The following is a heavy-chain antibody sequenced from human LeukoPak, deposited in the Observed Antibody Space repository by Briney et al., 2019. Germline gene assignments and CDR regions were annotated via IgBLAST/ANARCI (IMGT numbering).Heavy chain of an antibody. J-gene: IGHJ6*02. CDR3: AREFSGYDYHHYYYYGMDV. Sequence: SQTLSLTCTVSGGSISSGGNYWSWIRQNPGKGLEWIGYINYSGSTYYNPSLKSRVTISVDTSKNQFSLKLSSVTAADTAVYYCAREFSGYDYHHYYYYGMDVWGQGTTVTVSS. CDR2: INYSGST. D-gene: IGHD5-12*01. V-gene: IGHV4-31*03. CDR1: GGSISSGGNY.